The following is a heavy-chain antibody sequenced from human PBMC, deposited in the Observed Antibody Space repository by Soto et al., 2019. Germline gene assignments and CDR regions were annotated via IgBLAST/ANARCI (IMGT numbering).Heavy chain of an antibody. CDR2: IHHSGST. J-gene: IGHJ6*03. V-gene: IGHV4-4*02. D-gene: IGHD1-26*01. CDR1: GGSVTISNW. CDR3: ARGGYYFSMDV. Sequence: QVQLQESGPGLVKPSGTLSFTCAVSGGSVTISNWLSWLRQTPGKGLEWIGQIHHSGSTNYNPSLTSRVTISVDKSKNQFSLEMKSVTAADTAVYYCARGGYYFSMDVWGKGTTVNVSS.